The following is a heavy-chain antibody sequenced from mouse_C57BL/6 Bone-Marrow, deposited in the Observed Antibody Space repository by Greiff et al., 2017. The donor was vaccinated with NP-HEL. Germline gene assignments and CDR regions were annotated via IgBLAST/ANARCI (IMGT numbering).Heavy chain of an antibody. D-gene: IGHD1-1*01. V-gene: IGHV14-2*01. CDR2: IDPEDGET. CDR3: ARITGLERGFDY. CDR1: GFNIKDYY. J-gene: IGHJ2*01. Sequence: VHVKQSGAELVKPGASVKLSCTASGFNIKDYYMHWVKQRTEQGLEWIGRIDPEDGETKYAPKFQGKATITADTSSNTAYLQLSSLTSEDTAVYYCARITGLERGFDYWGQGTTLTVSS.